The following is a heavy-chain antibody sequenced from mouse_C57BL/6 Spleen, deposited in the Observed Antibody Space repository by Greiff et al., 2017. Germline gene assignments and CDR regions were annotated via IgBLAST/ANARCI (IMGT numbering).Heavy chain of an antibody. D-gene: IGHD1-1*01. CDR3: VRDYGSGPWFAY. V-gene: IGHV10-1*01. Sequence: EVQLVESGGGLVQPKGSLKLSCAASGFSFNTYAMNWVRQAPGKGLEWVARIRSKSNNYATYYADSVKDRFTISRDDSESMLYLQMNNLKTEDTAMYYCVRDYGSGPWFAYWGQGTLVTVSA. J-gene: IGHJ3*01. CDR2: IRSKSNNYAT. CDR1: GFSFNTYA.